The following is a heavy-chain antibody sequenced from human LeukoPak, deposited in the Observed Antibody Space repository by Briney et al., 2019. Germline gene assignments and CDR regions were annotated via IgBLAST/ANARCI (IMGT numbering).Heavy chain of an antibody. CDR1: GFTFSSNA. CDR3: AKDAHSGSYFDY. D-gene: IGHD1-26*01. Sequence: PGGSLRLSCAASGFTFSSNAMCWVRQAPGKGLEWVSLISGTGGTTYYADSVKGRLTISRDNSENTLYLQMNSLRVEDTAVYYCAKDAHSGSYFDYWGQGILVTVSS. CDR2: ISGTGGTT. J-gene: IGHJ4*01. V-gene: IGHV3-23*01.